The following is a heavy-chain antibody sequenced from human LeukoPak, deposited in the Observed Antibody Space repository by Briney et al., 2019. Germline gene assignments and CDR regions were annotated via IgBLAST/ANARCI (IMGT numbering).Heavy chain of an antibody. Sequence: GGSLRLSCAASGFTFSIYGMHWVRQAPGKGLEWVAVIWYDGSNKYYADSVKGRFTISRDNSKNTLYLQMNSLRAEDTAVYYCARRSDRSRGMDVWGQGTTVTVSS. CDR1: GFTFSIYG. D-gene: IGHD1-26*01. J-gene: IGHJ6*02. CDR3: ARRSDRSRGMDV. CDR2: IWYDGSNK. V-gene: IGHV3-33*01.